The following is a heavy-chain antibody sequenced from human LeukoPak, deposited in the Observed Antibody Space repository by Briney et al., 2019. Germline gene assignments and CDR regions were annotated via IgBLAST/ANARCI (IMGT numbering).Heavy chain of an antibody. D-gene: IGHD3-10*01. Sequence: SETLSLTCTVSGGSISSYYWSWIRQPPGKGLEWIGEINHSGSTNYNPSLKSRVTISLDTSRNQFSLKLNSVTAADTAVYYCARTTWFGELFDYWGQGTLVTVSS. CDR1: GGSISSYY. V-gene: IGHV4-34*01. CDR2: INHSGST. J-gene: IGHJ4*02. CDR3: ARTTWFGELFDY.